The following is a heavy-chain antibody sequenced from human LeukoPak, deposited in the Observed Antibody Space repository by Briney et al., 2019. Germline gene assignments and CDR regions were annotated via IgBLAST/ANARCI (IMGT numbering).Heavy chain of an antibody. D-gene: IGHD3-22*01. CDR2: IRSKANSYPT. Sequence: GGSLRLSCAASGVTFSGAAMHWVRQASGKGLGWGGRIRSKANSYPTAYVASVKGRFTISRDDSKNTAYLQMNSLKTEDTAVYYCTRHARAATIVYGMDVWGQGTTVTVS. J-gene: IGHJ6*02. V-gene: IGHV3-73*01. CDR3: TRHARAATIVYGMDV. CDR1: GVTFSGAA.